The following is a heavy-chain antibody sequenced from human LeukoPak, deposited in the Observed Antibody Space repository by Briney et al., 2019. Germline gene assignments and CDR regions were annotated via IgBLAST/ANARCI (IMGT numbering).Heavy chain of an antibody. Sequence: AASVRVPCKASGYSINRFGVTWVRQAPVQGFEWIGWISSDNGIPRYADKFQGRVTLSTDTSKTTTYMELRSLTSDDSAVYFCANVANGRFFFYYMDVWGKGTTVTVSS. CDR1: GYSINRFG. D-gene: IGHD2-15*01. CDR3: ANVANGRFFFYYMDV. J-gene: IGHJ6*03. CDR2: ISSDNGIP. V-gene: IGHV1-18*01.